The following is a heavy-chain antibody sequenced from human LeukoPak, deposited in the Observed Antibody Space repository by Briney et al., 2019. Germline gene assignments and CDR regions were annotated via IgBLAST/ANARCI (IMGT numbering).Heavy chain of an antibody. CDR3: ARGGGDYVYFDD. CDR1: GFTLSTYS. Sequence: GGSLRLSCAASGFTLSTYSMNWVRQAPGKGLEWVSYISTSSSYIYYADSVKGRSTVTRDNAKNSLYLQMNSLRAEDTAVYYCARGGGDYVYFDDWGQGTLVFVAS. V-gene: IGHV3-21*01. J-gene: IGHJ4*02. D-gene: IGHD4-17*01. CDR2: ISTSSSYI.